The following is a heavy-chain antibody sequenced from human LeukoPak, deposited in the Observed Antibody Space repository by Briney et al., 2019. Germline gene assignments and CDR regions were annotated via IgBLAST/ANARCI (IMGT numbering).Heavy chain of an antibody. V-gene: IGHV3-30*03. CDR2: ISNDGSNK. CDR3: AIPDADAFDI. CDR1: GFTFRNFG. J-gene: IGHJ3*02. Sequence: GGSLRLPCAASGFTFRNFGIHWVRQAPGKGPEWVAVISNDGSNKYYADSVRGRFTISRDNSKNTLYLQMNSLRAEDTAVYYCAIPDADAFDIWGQGTMVTVSS.